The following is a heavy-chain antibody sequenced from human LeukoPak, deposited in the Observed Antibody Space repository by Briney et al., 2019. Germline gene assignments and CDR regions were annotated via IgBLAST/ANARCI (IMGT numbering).Heavy chain of an antibody. CDR2: IYTAGST. D-gene: IGHD1-20*01. V-gene: IGHV3-53*01. Sequence: GGSLRLSCAASGFTVSGNYMSWVRQAPGKGLEWVSVIYTAGSTSYADSVKGRFTISRDNSKNTLYLQMNSLRAEDTAVYYCAKGRRRNWNDNFDYWGQGTLVTVSS. J-gene: IGHJ4*02. CDR3: AKGRRRNWNDNFDY. CDR1: GFTVSGNY.